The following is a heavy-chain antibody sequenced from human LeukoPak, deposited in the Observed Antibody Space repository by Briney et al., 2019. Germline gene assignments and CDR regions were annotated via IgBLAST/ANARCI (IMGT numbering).Heavy chain of an antibody. CDR2: INHSGST. Sequence: SETLSLTCAVYGGSFSGYYWSWIRQPPGKGLEWIGEINHSGSTYYNPSLKSRVTISVDTSKNQFSLKLSSVTAADTAVYYCARAPVVWGPPAFDIWGQGTMVTVSS. V-gene: IGHV4-34*01. CDR1: GGSFSGYY. CDR3: ARAPVVWGPPAFDI. D-gene: IGHD2-8*02. J-gene: IGHJ3*02.